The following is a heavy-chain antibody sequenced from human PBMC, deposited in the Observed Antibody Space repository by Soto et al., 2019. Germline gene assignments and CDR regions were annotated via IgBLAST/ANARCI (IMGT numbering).Heavy chain of an antibody. Sequence: XESLSLHCSLSGASITSTAYVWAWIRKTPGKGLEWVVSIYYSGKTHYNPSLKSRATISVDRSRNQFSLEVKSVTAADTAVYYCAKNLPRTGRFDDWGQGTVVTVSS. CDR1: GASITSTAYV. V-gene: IGHV4-39*01. CDR2: IYYSGKT. CDR3: AKNLPRTGRFDD. J-gene: IGHJ4*02.